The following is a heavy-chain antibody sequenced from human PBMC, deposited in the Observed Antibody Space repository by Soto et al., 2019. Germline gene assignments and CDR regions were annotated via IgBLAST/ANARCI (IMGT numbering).Heavy chain of an antibody. CDR3: ATSVRPNYYYGMDV. D-gene: IGHD3-10*01. V-gene: IGHV3-23*01. CDR2: ISGSGGST. Sequence: GGSLRLSCAASGFTFSSYAMSWVRQAPGKGLEWVSAISGSGGSTYYADSVKGRFTISRDNSKNTLYLQMNSLRAEDTAVYYCATSVRPNYYYGMDVWGQGTTVTVSS. CDR1: GFTFSSYA. J-gene: IGHJ6*02.